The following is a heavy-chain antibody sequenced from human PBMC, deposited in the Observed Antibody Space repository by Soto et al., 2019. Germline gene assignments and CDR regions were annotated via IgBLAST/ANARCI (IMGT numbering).Heavy chain of an antibody. CDR2: INPNSGGT. J-gene: IGHJ5*02. CDR3: ARGGGRAAAGRAESTWFDP. D-gene: IGHD6-13*01. CDR1: GYTFTGYY. V-gene: IGHV1-2*04. Sequence: QVQLVQSGAEVKKPGASVKVSCKASGYTFTGYYMHWVRQAPGQGLEWMGWINPNSGGTNYAQKFQGWVTMTRDTPISTATMELSRMRSDDTAVYYGARGGGRAAAGRAESTWFDPWGQGTLVTVSS.